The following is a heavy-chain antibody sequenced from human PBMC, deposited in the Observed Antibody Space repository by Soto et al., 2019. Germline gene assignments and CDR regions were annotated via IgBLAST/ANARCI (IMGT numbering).Heavy chain of an antibody. Sequence: EAQLVESGGGSVQPGGSLRLSCAASGFTFSYYWMHWVRQAPGKGLVWVSRINTDGSGTTYADPVKGRLTISRDNAKNTLYLQMNSLRAEDTAVYYCARDHSALDYWGQGTLVTVSS. D-gene: IGHD6-13*01. CDR3: ARDHSALDY. V-gene: IGHV3-74*01. CDR2: INTDGSGT. CDR1: GFTFSYYW. J-gene: IGHJ4*02.